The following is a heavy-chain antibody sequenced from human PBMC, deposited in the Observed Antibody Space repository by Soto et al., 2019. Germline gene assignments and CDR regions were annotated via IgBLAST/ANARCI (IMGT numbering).Heavy chain of an antibody. CDR1: GGSISSGGYY. CDR3: ARHRGGNGYYLDFYS. CDR2: MYYSGST. Sequence: QVQLQESGPGLVKPSQTLSLTCTVSGGSISSGGYYWSWIRQHPGKGLEWIGYMYYSGSTQYNPSLRSRVTMSVDPSKNQFSLKLSSVTAADTAVYYCARHRGGNGYYLDFYSWGQGTLVTVSS. V-gene: IGHV4-31*03. J-gene: IGHJ4*02. D-gene: IGHD3-3*01.